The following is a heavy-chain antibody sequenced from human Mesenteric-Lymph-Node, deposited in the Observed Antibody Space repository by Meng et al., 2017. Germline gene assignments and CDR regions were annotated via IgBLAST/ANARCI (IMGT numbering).Heavy chain of an antibody. D-gene: IGHD6-13*01. CDR1: GFTFSRYD. V-gene: IGHV3-33*01. J-gene: IGHJ4*02. Sequence: GESLKISCAASGFTFSRYDIHWVRQAPGKGLEWVALIWYDSSHTCFAGSVKGRFTISRDNSKNTLYFEMNSLRVGDTAVYHCAREGFYSSSWYYFDYWGQGTLVTVAS. CDR2: IWYDSSHT. CDR3: AREGFYSSSWYYFDY.